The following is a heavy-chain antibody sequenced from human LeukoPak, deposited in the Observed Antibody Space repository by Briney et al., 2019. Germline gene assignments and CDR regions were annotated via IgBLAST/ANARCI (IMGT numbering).Heavy chain of an antibody. V-gene: IGHV3-48*03. CDR1: GFSFSSYP. CDR2: ISSDGNTE. J-gene: IGHJ4*02. Sequence: GGSLRLSCTASGFSFSSYPMNWVRQAPGKGLEWLTHISSDGNTEYHVDAPRGRFTMSRDNAKNSLFLQINSLRVEDTAVYYCARDTLNGPFVISLGLWGQGALVTVSS. CDR3: ARDTLNGPFVISLGL. D-gene: IGHD3-9*01.